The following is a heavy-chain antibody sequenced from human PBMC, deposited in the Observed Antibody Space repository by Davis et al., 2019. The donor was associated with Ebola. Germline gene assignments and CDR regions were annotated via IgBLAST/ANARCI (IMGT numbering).Heavy chain of an antibody. Sequence: PSETLSLTCTVSGGSISSSSYYWGWIRQPPGKGLEWIGSIYCIGSTYYNPSLKSRVTISVDTSKNQFSLKLSSVTAADTAVYYCARAPRWDSSSWYFDYWGQGTLVTVSS. D-gene: IGHD6-13*01. CDR1: GGSISSSSYY. J-gene: IGHJ4*02. CDR3: ARAPRWDSSSWYFDY. CDR2: IYCIGST. V-gene: IGHV4-39*07.